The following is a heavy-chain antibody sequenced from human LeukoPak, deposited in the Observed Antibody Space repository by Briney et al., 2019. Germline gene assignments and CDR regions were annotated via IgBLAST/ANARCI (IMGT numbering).Heavy chain of an antibody. Sequence: SETLSLTCTVSGGSISSYYWSWIRQPPGKGLEWIGYIYYSGSTNYNPSLKSRVTISVDTSKNQFSLKLSSVTAADTAVYYCVRHKTGGYSGYDSLFLAYWGQGTLVTVSS. CDR2: IYYSGST. V-gene: IGHV4-59*08. CDR3: VRHKTGGYSGYDSLFLAY. CDR1: GGSISSYY. J-gene: IGHJ4*02. D-gene: IGHD5-12*01.